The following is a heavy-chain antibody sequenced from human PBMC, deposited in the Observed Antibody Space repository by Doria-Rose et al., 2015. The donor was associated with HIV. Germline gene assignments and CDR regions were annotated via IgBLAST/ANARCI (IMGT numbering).Heavy chain of an antibody. CDR1: GFTFSNYG. CDR2: IRYDGSNK. V-gene: IGHV3-30*02. J-gene: IGHJ4*02. Sequence: QVQLQESGGGVVQPGGSLRLSCAASGFTFSNYGMHWVRQAPGKGLEWVAFIRYDGSNKYYADSVKGRVTISRDNSKNTLYLQMNNLRPEDTAVYYCAKDFVTMVVVARNYFDYWGQGTLVTVSS. CDR3: AKDFVTMVVVARNYFDY. D-gene: IGHD3-22*01.